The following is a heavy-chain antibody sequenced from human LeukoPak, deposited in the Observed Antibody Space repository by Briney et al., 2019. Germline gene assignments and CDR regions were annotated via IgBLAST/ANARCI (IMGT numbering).Heavy chain of an antibody. J-gene: IGHJ5*02. V-gene: IGHV3-21*01. Sequence: PGGSLRLSCAASGFTFSSYSMNWVRQAPGKGLEWVSSISSSSYIYYADSVKGRFTISRDNAKNSLYLQMNSLRAEDTAVYYCASFSTSLILGGNWFDPWGQGTLVTVSS. CDR1: GFTFSSYS. CDR2: ISSSSYI. D-gene: IGHD2-2*01. CDR3: ASFSTSLILGGNWFDP.